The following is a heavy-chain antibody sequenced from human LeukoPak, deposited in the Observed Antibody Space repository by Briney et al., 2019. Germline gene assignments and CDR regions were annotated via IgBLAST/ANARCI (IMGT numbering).Heavy chain of an antibody. Sequence: GSLRLSCAGSGFIFNNYAMHWVRQPPGKGLEWVSFISGSGGSGGNYADSVKGRFTISRDNSKNTLYLQMNSLRVEDTAVYYCATSKQQVIPRYFDFWGQGTLVAVSS. J-gene: IGHJ4*02. CDR1: GFIFNNYA. V-gene: IGHV3-23*01. CDR2: ISGSGGSG. D-gene: IGHD6-13*01. CDR3: ATSKQQVIPRYFDF.